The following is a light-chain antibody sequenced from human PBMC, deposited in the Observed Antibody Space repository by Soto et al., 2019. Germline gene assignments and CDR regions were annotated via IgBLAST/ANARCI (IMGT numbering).Light chain of an antibody. CDR1: QSVLYNSNKKNY. V-gene: IGKV4-1*01. J-gene: IGKJ2*01. CDR3: QQYHTTPYT. Sequence: DIVMTQSPDSLAVSLGETATISCRSSQSVLYNSNKKNYVAWYQQRPGQPPTLLIYWASTRKNGVPDRFSGSWSGTYFTLTISSLQAEDVAVYYCQQYHTTPYTFGQGTKLEIE. CDR2: WAS.